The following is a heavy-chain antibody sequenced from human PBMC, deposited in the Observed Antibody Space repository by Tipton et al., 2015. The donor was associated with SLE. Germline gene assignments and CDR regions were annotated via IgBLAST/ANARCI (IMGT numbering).Heavy chain of an antibody. D-gene: IGHD3-3*01. Sequence: TLSLTCTVSGGSISSSSYYWGWIRQPPGKGLEWIGSIYYSGSTYHNPSLKSRVTIAVDTSKNQFSLKLSSVTAADTAVYYCARDTDYDFWSGYYYYYGMDVWGQGTTVTVSS. J-gene: IGHJ6*02. V-gene: IGHV4-39*02. CDR3: ARDTDYDFWSGYYYYYGMDV. CDR2: IYYSGST. CDR1: GGSISSSSYY.